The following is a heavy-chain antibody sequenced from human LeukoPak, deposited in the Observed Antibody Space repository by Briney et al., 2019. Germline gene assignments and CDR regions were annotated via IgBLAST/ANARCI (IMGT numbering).Heavy chain of an antibody. D-gene: IGHD5-12*01. CDR1: GGSISSGNYY. Sequence: SETLSLTCTVSGGSISSGNYYWSWIRQPAGMGLEWIGRIYISGGTDYNPSLKSRLAISIDTSKNQFYLRLSSVTAADTAVYYCARVRRNSGNKYFDPWGQGTRVTVSS. J-gene: IGHJ5*02. CDR2: IYISGGT. V-gene: IGHV4-61*02. CDR3: ARVRRNSGNKYFDP.